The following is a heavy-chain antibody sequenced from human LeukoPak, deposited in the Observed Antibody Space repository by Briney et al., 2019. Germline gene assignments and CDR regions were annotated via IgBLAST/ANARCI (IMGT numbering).Heavy chain of an antibody. D-gene: IGHD3-9*01. CDR3: ARSGPYDILTGYAF. CDR1: GGSISSGGYS. CDR2: IYHSGST. Sequence: SQTPSLTCAVSGGSISSGGYSWSWIRQPPGKGLEWIGYIYHSGSTYYNPSLKSRVTISVDTSKNQFSLKLSSVTAADTAVYYCARSGPYDILTGYAFWGQGTLVTVSS. J-gene: IGHJ4*02. V-gene: IGHV4-30-2*01.